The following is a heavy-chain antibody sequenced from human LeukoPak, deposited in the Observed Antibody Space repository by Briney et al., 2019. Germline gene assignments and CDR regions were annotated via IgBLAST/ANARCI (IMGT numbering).Heavy chain of an antibody. CDR3: ARSRLNYYGSANHDAFDI. Sequence: SETLSLTCNVSGASISTGTSYWGWIRQPPGRGLEWIGSIYHSGYTYYNPSLKSRVTISVDTSKNQFSLKLSSLTAADTAVYYCARSRLNYYGSANHDAFDIWGQGTMVTVSS. V-gene: IGHV4-39*07. J-gene: IGHJ3*02. CDR1: GASISTGTSY. CDR2: IYHSGYT. D-gene: IGHD3-10*01.